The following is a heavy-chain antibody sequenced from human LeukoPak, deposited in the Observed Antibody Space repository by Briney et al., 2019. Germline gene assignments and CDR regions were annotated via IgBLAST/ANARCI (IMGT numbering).Heavy chain of an antibody. CDR3: ARIYCSSTSCTGDY. CDR2: IYHSGST. V-gene: IGHV4-30-2*01. D-gene: IGHD2-2*01. Sequence: PSETLSPTCAVSGGSISSGGYSWSWIRQPPGKGLEWIGYIYHSGSTYYNPSLKSRVTISVDRSKNQFSLKLSSVTAADTAVYYCARIYCSSTSCTGDYWGQGTLVTVSS. CDR1: GGSISSGGYS. J-gene: IGHJ4*02.